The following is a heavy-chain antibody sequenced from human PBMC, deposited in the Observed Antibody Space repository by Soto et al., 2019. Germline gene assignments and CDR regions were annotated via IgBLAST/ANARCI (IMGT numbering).Heavy chain of an antibody. J-gene: IGHJ3*02. CDR1: GGSISSGGYY. D-gene: IGHD3-22*01. CDR2: IYYSGST. CDR3: ASPKYYYDSSGSAFDI. V-gene: IGHV4-31*03. Sequence: QVQLQESGPGLVKPSQTLSLTCTVSGGSISSGGYYWSWIRQHPGKGLEWIGYIYYSGSTYYNPSLKRRVTISVDTSKNQFSLKLSSVTAADTAVYYCASPKYYYDSSGSAFDIWGQGTMVTVSS.